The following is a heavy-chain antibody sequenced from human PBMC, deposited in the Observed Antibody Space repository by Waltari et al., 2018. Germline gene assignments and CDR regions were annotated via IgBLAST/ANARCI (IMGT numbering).Heavy chain of an antibody. J-gene: IGHJ4*02. CDR1: GFTVSSNY. CDR2: FYRGGST. D-gene: IGHD5-12*01. Sequence: EVQLVESGGGLVQPGGSLRLSCAASGFTVSSNYMSWVRQAPGKGLEWGSVFYRGGSTNYADSVKGRFTISRHNSKNTLYLQMNSLRAEDTAVYYCARGDVEMATTDYWGQGTLVTVSS. V-gene: IGHV3-53*04. CDR3: ARGDVEMATTDY.